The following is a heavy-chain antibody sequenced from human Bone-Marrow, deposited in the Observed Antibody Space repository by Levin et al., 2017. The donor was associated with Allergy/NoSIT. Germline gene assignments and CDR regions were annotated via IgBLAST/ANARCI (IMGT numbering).Heavy chain of an antibody. V-gene: IGHV2-5*02. J-gene: IGHJ4*02. D-gene: IGHD6-19*01. Sequence: SGPTLVKPTQTLTLTCTFSGFSLSTSGVGVGWIRQPPGKALEWLALIYWDDDKRYSPSLKSRLTITKDTSKNQVVLTMTNMDPVDTATYYCAHRMRIAVAGTPLFDYWGQGTLVTVSS. CDR3: AHRMRIAVAGTPLFDY. CDR1: GFSLSTSGVG. CDR2: IYWDDDK.